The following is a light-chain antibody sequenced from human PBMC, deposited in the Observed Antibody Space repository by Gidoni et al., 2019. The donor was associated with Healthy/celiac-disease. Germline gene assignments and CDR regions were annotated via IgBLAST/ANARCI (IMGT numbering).Light chain of an antibody. CDR1: QRISSY. CDR3: QQSYSTPRA. CDR2: AAS. Sequence: DIQMTQSPSSLSASVGDRVTITCRESQRISSYLNWYQQKPVKAHKLLIYAASSLQSGVPSRFSGSGSGTDFTLTIRSLQPEDFETYYCQQSYSTPRAFGQGTRLEIK. J-gene: IGKJ5*01. V-gene: IGKV1-39*01.